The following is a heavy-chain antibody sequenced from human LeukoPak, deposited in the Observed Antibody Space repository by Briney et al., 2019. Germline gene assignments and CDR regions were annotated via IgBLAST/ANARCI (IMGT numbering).Heavy chain of an antibody. D-gene: IGHD3-22*01. J-gene: IGHJ4*02. CDR3: ARGESLRYYYDSSGYAY. V-gene: IGHV1-8*01. Sequence: ASVTVSCKASGYTFTSYDINWVRQATGQGLEWMGWMNPNSGNTGYAQKFQGRVTMTRNTSISTAYMELSSLRSEDTAVYYCARGESLRYYYDSSGYAYWGQGTLVTVSS. CDR2: MNPNSGNT. CDR1: GYTFTSYD.